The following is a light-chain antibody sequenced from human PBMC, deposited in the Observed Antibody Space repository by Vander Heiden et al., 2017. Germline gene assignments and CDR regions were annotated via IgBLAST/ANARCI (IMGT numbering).Light chain of an antibody. CDR2: ENN. Sequence: QSVLPQPPSVSAAPGQKVPISCSGSSSNIGNNYVSWDQQLPGTAPKLLIYENNKRPSGIPDRFSGSKSGTSATLGITGLQTGDEADYYCGTWDSSLSAWVFGGGTKLTVL. V-gene: IGLV1-51*02. CDR3: GTWDSSLSAWV. CDR1: SSNIGNNY. J-gene: IGLJ3*02.